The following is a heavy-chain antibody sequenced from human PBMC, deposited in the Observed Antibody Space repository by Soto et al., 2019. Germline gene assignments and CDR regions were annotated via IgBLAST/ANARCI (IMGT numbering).Heavy chain of an antibody. CDR3: ARGLDSSGYYYVGREFDY. D-gene: IGHD3-22*01. Sequence: ASVKVSCKASGYTFTSYGISWVRQAPGQGLEWMGWISAYNGNTNYAQKLQGRVTMTTDTSTSTAYMDLRSLRSDDTAVYYCARGLDSSGYYYVGREFDYWGQGTLVTVSS. V-gene: IGHV1-18*01. CDR2: ISAYNGNT. CDR1: GYTFTSYG. J-gene: IGHJ4*02.